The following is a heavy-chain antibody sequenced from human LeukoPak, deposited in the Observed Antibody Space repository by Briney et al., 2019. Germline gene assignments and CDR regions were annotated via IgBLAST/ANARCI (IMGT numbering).Heavy chain of an antibody. CDR3: AKDSSTWYGWFDP. D-gene: IGHD6-13*01. CDR1: GFTFTNHG. Sequence: PGGSLRLSCAASGFTFTNHGLHWVRQAPGKGLEWVAVISYDEGKEYYADSVKGRFTISRDNSKNTMFLQMNSLRAEDTAVYYCAKDSSTWYGWFDPWGQGTLATVSS. CDR2: ISYDEGKE. J-gene: IGHJ5*02. V-gene: IGHV3-30*18.